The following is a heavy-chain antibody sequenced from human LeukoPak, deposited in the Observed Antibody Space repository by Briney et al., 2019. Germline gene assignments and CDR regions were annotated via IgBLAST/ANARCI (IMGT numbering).Heavy chain of an antibody. J-gene: IGHJ3*02. Sequence: PGGSLRPSCAASRFTFSSYWMHWVRQAPGKGLLWVSRINSDGSSTYYADSVKGRFTTSRDNAKNALHLQMNSLRAEDTAVYYCVLDLFSSFAFDIWGQGTMVTVSS. CDR1: RFTFSSYW. CDR3: VLDLFSSFAFDI. CDR2: INSDGSST. V-gene: IGHV3-74*01. D-gene: IGHD3/OR15-3a*01.